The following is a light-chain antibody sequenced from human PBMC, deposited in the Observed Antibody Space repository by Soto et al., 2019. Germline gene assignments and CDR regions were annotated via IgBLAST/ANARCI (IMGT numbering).Light chain of an antibody. CDR2: DAS. J-gene: IGKJ2*01. Sequence: EIVLTQSPGTLSLSPGERATLSCRASQSVRSSYLAWYQQKPGQAPRRLIYDASSRATGVPDRFSGSGSGTDFTRTISRLEPEDFEVYYCQQYGSLYTFGQGTKLEIK. CDR1: QSVRSSY. CDR3: QQYGSLYT. V-gene: IGKV3-20*01.